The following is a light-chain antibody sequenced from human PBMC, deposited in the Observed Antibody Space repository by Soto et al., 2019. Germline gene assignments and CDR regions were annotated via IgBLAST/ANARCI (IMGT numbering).Light chain of an antibody. CDR3: SSYTCSSIPYV. CDR2: DVS. V-gene: IGLV2-14*01. J-gene: IGLJ1*01. CDR1: NSDVGGYNF. Sequence: QSALTQPASVSGSPGQSITISCTGTNSDVGGYNFVSWYQQHPGKAPKLMIYDVSNRPSGVSNRFSGSKSGNTASLNISGLEAEDEDDYYCSSYTCSSIPYVFGIGTKLTVL.